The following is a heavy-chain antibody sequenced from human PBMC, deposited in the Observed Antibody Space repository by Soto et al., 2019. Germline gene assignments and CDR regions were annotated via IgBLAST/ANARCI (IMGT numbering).Heavy chain of an antibody. J-gene: IGHJ4*02. CDR1: GFTFSTYA. Sequence: GGSLRLSCAAAGFTFSTYAMNWVRQAPGEGLVWVSGISDSGGSTYYADSVKGRFTISRDNSKNTLYLQMNSLRAEDMAVYYCAREYGSGSYYTGYWGQGTLVTVSS. V-gene: IGHV3-23*01. CDR2: ISDSGGST. CDR3: AREYGSGSYYTGY. D-gene: IGHD3-10*01.